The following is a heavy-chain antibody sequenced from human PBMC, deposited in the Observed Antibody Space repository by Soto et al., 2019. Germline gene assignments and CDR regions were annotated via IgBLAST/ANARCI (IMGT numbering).Heavy chain of an antibody. CDR2: IIPTVGTP. V-gene: IGHV1-69*08. CDR1: GDTFNTYS. CDR3: ATDGGSSFSSAYNYFMDV. D-gene: IGHD2-2*01. Sequence: QAQLVQSGAEVKKPGSSVNVSCQASGDTFNTYSISWVRQAPGQGLEWMGRIIPTVGTPNYAQQFQGRVTSSADKSTSTAYMVLTSLTSDDTAVYYCATDGGSSFSSAYNYFMDVWGKGTTVTVSS. J-gene: IGHJ6*03.